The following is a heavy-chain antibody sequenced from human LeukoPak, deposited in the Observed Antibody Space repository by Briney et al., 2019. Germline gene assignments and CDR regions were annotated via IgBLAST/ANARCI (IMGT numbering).Heavy chain of an antibody. Sequence: GRSLRLSCAASGFTFDDYAMHWVRQAPGKGLEWVSGISWNSGSIGYADSVKGRFTISRDNAKNLLYLQMSSLRAEDTAVYYCARPPLRYFDWLIDYWGQGTLVTVS. V-gene: IGHV3-9*01. D-gene: IGHD3-9*01. CDR2: ISWNSGSI. CDR1: GFTFDDYA. CDR3: ARPPLRYFDWLIDY. J-gene: IGHJ4*02.